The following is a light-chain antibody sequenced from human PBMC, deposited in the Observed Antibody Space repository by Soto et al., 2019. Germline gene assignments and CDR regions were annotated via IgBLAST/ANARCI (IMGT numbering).Light chain of an antibody. CDR1: ERIYSAY. Sequence: EIVMTQSPATLSASPGEGATLSCRASERIYSAYLGWYQQKPGQAPRLLIYGTSSRATGIPDRFSGSGSGTDFTLTISRLEPEDFAVYYCQQYGNSPITFGQGTRLEIK. CDR2: GTS. V-gene: IGKV3-20*01. J-gene: IGKJ5*01. CDR3: QQYGNSPIT.